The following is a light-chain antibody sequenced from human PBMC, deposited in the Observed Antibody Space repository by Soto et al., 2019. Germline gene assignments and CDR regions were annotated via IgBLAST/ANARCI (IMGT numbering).Light chain of an antibody. V-gene: IGKV3-20*01. Sequence: EIVLTQSPATLSLSPGERGTLSCRASQSINSRYLAWYQHKTGQAPRLLIYGAASRATGIPDRFSGSGSGTDFTLTISRLEPEDFAVYYCQKYGSSLWTFGQGTKVEIK. J-gene: IGKJ1*01. CDR2: GAA. CDR3: QKYGSSLWT. CDR1: QSINSRY.